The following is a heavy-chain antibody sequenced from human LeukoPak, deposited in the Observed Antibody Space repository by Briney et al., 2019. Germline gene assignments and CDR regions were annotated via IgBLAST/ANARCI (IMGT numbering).Heavy chain of an antibody. D-gene: IGHD3-3*01. V-gene: IGHV1-18*01. CDR1: GYTFTSYG. CDR3: AKDDRYYDFWSGSAFYI. CDR2: ISAYNGNT. J-gene: IGHJ3*02. Sequence: ASVKVSCKASGYTFTSYGISWVRQAPGQGLEWMGWISAYNGNTNYAQKLEGRVTMTTDTSTSTAYKELRIMKCDGAAVYYCAKDDRYYDFWSGSAFYICCQGTMVTVSS.